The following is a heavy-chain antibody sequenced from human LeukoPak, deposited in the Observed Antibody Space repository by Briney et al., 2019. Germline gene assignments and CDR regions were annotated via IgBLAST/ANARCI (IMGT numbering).Heavy chain of an antibody. V-gene: IGHV3-30*18. D-gene: IGHD3-22*01. J-gene: IGHJ6*02. CDR1: GFTFSDYY. CDR3: AKDLNYYDSNRYYGMDV. CDR2: ISYDGSNK. Sequence: GGSLRLSCAASGFTFSDYYMNWVRQAPGKGLEWVAVISYDGSNKYYADSVKGRFTISRDNSKNTLYLQMNSLRAEDTAVYYCAKDLNYYDSNRYYGMDVWGQGTTVTVSS.